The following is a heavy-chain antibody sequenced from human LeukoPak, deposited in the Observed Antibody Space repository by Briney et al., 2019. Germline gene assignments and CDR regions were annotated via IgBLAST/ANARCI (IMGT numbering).Heavy chain of an antibody. V-gene: IGHV3-23*01. CDR2: ISGSGGST. D-gene: IGHD2-15*01. CDR3: AKANVVAAMADWFDP. Sequence: PGGSLRLSCAASGFTFSGYAMSWVRQAPGKGLEWVSAISGSGGSTYYADSVKGRFTISRDNSKNTLYLQMNSLRAEDTAVYYCAKANVVAAMADWFDPWGQGTLVTVSS. J-gene: IGHJ5*02. CDR1: GFTFSGYA.